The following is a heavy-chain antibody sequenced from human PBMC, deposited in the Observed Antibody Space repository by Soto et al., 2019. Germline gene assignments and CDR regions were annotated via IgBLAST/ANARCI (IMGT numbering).Heavy chain of an antibody. CDR3: AKGNWNYFDY. Sequence: GGSLRLSCAASGLTFNSYGMHWVRQAPGKGLEWVAVISSDGSVKNYADSVKGRFTISRDNSKNTLYLQMNSLRAEDTAVYYCAKGNWNYFDYWGQGTLVTVSS. V-gene: IGHV3-30*18. D-gene: IGHD1-1*01. J-gene: IGHJ4*02. CDR1: GLTFNSYG. CDR2: ISSDGSVK.